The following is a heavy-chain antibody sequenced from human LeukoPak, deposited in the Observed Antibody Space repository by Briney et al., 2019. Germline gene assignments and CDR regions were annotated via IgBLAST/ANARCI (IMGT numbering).Heavy chain of an antibody. Sequence: SETLSLTCTVSGGSISSYYWRWIRQPPGKGLEWIGYIYYSGSTNYNPSLKSRVTISVDTSKNQFSLKLSSVTAADTAVYYCARGYSGYDTDYWGQGTLVTVSS. CDR3: ARGYSGYDTDY. J-gene: IGHJ4*02. CDR2: IYYSGST. D-gene: IGHD5-12*01. CDR1: GGSISSYY. V-gene: IGHV4-59*01.